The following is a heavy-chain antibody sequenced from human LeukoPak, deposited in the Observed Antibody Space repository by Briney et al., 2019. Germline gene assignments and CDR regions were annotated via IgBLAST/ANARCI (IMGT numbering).Heavy chain of an antibody. V-gene: IGHV1-69*05. J-gene: IGHJ6*03. CDR1: GGTFSSYA. D-gene: IGHD6-19*01. CDR2: IIPIFGTA. Sequence: SVKVSCKASGGTFSSYAISWVRQASGQGLEWMGGIIPIFGTANYAQKFQGRVTITTDESTSTAYMELSSLRSEDTAVYYCARGSGWDNYYYYMDVWGKGTTVTVSS. CDR3: ARGSGWDNYYYYMDV.